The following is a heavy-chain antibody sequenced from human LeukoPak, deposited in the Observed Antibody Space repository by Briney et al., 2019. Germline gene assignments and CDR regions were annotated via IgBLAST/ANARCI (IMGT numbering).Heavy chain of an antibody. CDR3: ARGQGNTAMVPFDY. D-gene: IGHD5-18*01. CDR2: IIPIFGAA. V-gene: IGHV1-69*13. J-gene: IGHJ4*02. CDR1: GGTFSSYA. Sequence: SVKVSCKASGGTFSSYAISWVRQAPGQGLEWMGGIIPIFGAANYAQKFQGRVTITADESTSTAYMELSSLRSEDTAVYYCARGQGNTAMVPFDYWGQGTLVTVSS.